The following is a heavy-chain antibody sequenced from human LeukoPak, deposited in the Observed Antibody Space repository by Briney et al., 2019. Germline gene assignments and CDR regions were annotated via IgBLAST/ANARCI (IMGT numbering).Heavy chain of an antibody. V-gene: IGHV3-64*01. D-gene: IGHD3-10*01. CDR3: ARGHWGSGNFASSFDY. CDR1: GFTFSSYA. J-gene: IGHJ4*02. CDR2: ISNNGDST. Sequence: GGSLRLSCAVSGFTFSSYAMHWVRQAPGKGPEYVSGISNNGDSTYYVKSVQGRSTISRNNSKSTLYLQMGSLRTEDMAVYYCARGHWGSGNFASSFDYWGQGTLVTVSS.